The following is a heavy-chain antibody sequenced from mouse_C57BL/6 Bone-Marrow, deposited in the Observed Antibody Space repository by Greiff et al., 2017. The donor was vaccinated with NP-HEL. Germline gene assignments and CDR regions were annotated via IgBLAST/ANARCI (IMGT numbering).Heavy chain of an antibody. D-gene: IGHD1-1*01. J-gene: IGHJ2*01. Sequence: EVKVEESGPGLVKPSQSLSLTCSVTGYSITSGYYWNWIRQFPGNKLEWMGYISYDGSNNYNPSLKNRISITRDTSKNQFFLKLNSVTTEDTATYYCARDYYYGSGYYFDYWGQGTTLTVSS. CDR2: ISYDGSN. CDR3: ARDYYYGSGYYFDY. CDR1: GYSITSGYY. V-gene: IGHV3-6*01.